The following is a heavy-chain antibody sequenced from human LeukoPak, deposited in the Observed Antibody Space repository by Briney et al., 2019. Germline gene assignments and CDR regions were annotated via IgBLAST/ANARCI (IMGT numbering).Heavy chain of an antibody. CDR1: GFTLSSYW. D-gene: IGHD3-10*01. CDR2: IKQDGSEK. V-gene: IGHV3-7*01. Sequence: GGSMRLSCAASGFTLSSYWMSWVRQAPGKGLEWVANIKQDGSEKYYVDSVKGRFTISRDNAKNSLYLQMNSLRAEDTAVYYCARDPSAGGLYYYYYYYMDVWGKGTTVTVSS. CDR3: ARDPSAGGLYYYYYYYMDV. J-gene: IGHJ6*03.